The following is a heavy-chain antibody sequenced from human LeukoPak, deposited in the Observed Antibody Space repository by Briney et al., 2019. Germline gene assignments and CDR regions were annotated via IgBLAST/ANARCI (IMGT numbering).Heavy chain of an antibody. J-gene: IGHJ4*02. V-gene: IGHV1-46*01. D-gene: IGHD2-15*01. CDR3: ARALYCSGGSCHWELDY. CDR1: GYTFTSYY. CDR2: INPRDGSI. Sequence: SSVKVSCKASGYTFTSYYMHWVRQAPGQGLKCMGLINPRDGSISYAQKLQGRVTMTRATSTSTVYMELSSLSSEATAAYYCARALYCSGGSCHWELDYWGQGTLVTVSS.